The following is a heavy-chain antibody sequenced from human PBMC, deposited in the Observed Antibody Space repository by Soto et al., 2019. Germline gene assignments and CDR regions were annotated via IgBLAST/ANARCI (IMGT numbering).Heavy chain of an antibody. V-gene: IGHV1-69*06. D-gene: IGHD2-2*01. CDR3: ATAIADDAFDI. CDR2: INPINGTA. Sequence: ASVKVSCKASGGTFSSYAISWVRQAPGQGLEWMGGINPINGTANYSQKFQGRVTITADTSASTAYMELSSLRSEDTAVYYCATAIADDAFDIWGRGTMVTVSS. J-gene: IGHJ3*02. CDR1: GGTFSSYA.